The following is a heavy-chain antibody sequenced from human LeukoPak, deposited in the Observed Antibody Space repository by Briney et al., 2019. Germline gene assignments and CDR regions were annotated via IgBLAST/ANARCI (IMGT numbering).Heavy chain of an antibody. CDR2: IYYSGST. CDR3: ARGGGRWLLYYFDY. Sequence: PSETLSLTCTVSGGSISSSSYYWGWIRQPPGKGLEWIGSIYYSGSTYYNPSLKSRVTISVDTSKNQFSLKLSSVTAADTAVYYCARGGGRWLLYYFDYWGQGTLVTVSS. V-gene: IGHV4-39*01. D-gene: IGHD5-24*01. J-gene: IGHJ4*02. CDR1: GGSISSSSYY.